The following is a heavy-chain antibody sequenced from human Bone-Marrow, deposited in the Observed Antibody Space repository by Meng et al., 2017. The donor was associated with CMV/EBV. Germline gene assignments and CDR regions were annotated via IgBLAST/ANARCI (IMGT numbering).Heavy chain of an antibody. J-gene: IGHJ4*02. CDR3: ARAPFGAAFGPLNS. Sequence: GESLKISCAASGFTFSSYGMHWVRQAPGKGLEWVAAITGSGSNTYYGDSGKGRFTISRDDSKTTLYLQLSSLGAEATAINYCARAPFGAAFGPLNSWGQGTLVTVSS. CDR1: GFTFSSYG. V-gene: IGHV3-23*01. CDR2: ITGSGSNT. D-gene: IGHD3-10*01.